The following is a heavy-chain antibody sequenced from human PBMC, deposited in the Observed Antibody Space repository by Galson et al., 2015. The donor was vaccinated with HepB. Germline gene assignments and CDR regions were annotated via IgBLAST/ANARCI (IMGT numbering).Heavy chain of an antibody. V-gene: IGHV1-18*04. CDR2: ISAYNGNT. CDR1: GYTFTSYG. J-gene: IGHJ4*02. CDR3: ARAAVTMVRGVLAFDY. Sequence: SVKVSCKASGYTFTSYGISWVRQAPGQGLEWMGWISAYNGNTNYAQKLQGRVTMTTDTSTSTAYMELRSLRSDDTAVYYCARAAVTMVRGVLAFDYWGQGTLVTVSS. D-gene: IGHD3-10*01.